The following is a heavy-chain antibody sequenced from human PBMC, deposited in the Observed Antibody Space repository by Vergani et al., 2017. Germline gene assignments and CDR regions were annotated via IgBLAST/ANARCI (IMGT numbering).Heavy chain of an antibody. CDR3: ARDHRDYNNYPGTFDI. Sequence: QVQLVESGGGLVKPGGSLRLSCAASGFSFGDHYMTWIRQAPGKGREWVSYISKSGNTIEDADSVKGRFSISRDNAKSSLFLQMDILRAEDTAVYYCARDHRDYNNYPGTFDIWGQGSMVTVSS. V-gene: IGHV3-11*01. CDR1: GFSFGDHY. D-gene: IGHD5-24*01. CDR2: ISKSGNTI. J-gene: IGHJ3*02.